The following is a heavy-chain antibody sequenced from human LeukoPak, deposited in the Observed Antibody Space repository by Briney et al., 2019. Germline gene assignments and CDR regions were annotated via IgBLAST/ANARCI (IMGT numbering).Heavy chain of an antibody. Sequence: GGSLRLSCAASGFTFSSYWMSWVRQAPGKGLEWVANIKQDGSEKYYVDSVKGRFTISRDNAKNSLYLQMNSLRAEDTAVYYCARDKGLRYFDWLFQPNWFDPWGQGTLVTVSS. CDR2: IKQDGSEK. J-gene: IGHJ5*02. CDR3: ARDKGLRYFDWLFQPNWFDP. D-gene: IGHD3-9*01. CDR1: GFTFSSYW. V-gene: IGHV3-7*01.